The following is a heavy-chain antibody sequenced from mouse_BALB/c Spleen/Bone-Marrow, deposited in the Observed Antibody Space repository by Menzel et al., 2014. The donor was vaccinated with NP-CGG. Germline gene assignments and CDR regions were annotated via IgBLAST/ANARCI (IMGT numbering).Heavy chain of an antibody. Sequence: VMLVESGAELVRPGTSVKVSCKASGYAFTNYLIEWVKQRPGQGLEWIGVINSGSGGPSYNEKFKGKATLTADKSSSTAYMQLSSLTSDDSAVYFCARRDDGYYYYAMDYWGQGTSVTVSS. D-gene: IGHD2-3*01. V-gene: IGHV1-54*03. J-gene: IGHJ4*01. CDR1: GYAFTNYL. CDR3: ARRDDGYYYYAMDY. CDR2: INSGSGGP.